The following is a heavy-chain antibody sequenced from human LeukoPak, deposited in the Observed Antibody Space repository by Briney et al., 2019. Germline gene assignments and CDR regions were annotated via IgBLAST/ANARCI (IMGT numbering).Heavy chain of an antibody. Sequence: SETLSLTCAVYGGSFSSYYWSWIRQPPGKGLEWIGEINHSGSTNYNPSLKSRVTISVDTSKNQFSLKLSSVTAADTAVYYCARSGYYDSSGYFDYWGQGTLVTVSS. CDR1: GGSFSSYY. CDR2: INHSGST. J-gene: IGHJ4*02. D-gene: IGHD3-22*01. V-gene: IGHV4-34*01. CDR3: ARSGYYDSSGYFDY.